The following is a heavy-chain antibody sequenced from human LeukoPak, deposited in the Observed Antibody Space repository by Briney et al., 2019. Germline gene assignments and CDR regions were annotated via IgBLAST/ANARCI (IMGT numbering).Heavy chain of an antibody. D-gene: IGHD4-11*01. V-gene: IGHV4-59*12. CDR1: GDSISNYY. CDR3: ARASETDDYSSWFDP. Sequence: SETLSLTCTVSGDSISNYYWSWIRQPPGKGLEWIGYIYYSGSTYYNPSLKSRVTISVDTSKNQFSLKLSSVTAADTAVYYCARASETDDYSSWFDPWGQGTLVTVSS. J-gene: IGHJ5*02. CDR2: IYYSGST.